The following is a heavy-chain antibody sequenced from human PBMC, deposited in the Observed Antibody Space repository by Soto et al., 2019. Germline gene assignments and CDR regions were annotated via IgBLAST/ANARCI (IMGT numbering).Heavy chain of an antibody. CDR2: ISYDGSNK. J-gene: IGHJ4*02. D-gene: IGHD2-21*01. CDR1: GFTFSSYG. CDR3: AKDPDCDY. V-gene: IGHV3-30*18. Sequence: QVQLVESGGGVVQPGRSLRLSCAASGFTFSSYGMHWVRQAPGKGLEWVAVISYDGSNKYYAESVKGRLTISRDNSKNTLYLQMNSLRAEDTAVYYCAKDPDCDYWGQGTLVTVSS.